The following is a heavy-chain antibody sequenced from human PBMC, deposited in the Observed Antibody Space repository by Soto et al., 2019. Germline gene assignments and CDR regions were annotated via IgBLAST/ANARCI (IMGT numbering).Heavy chain of an antibody. CDR1: GNSISTGAYY. J-gene: IGHJ4*02. D-gene: IGHD3-10*01. CDR3: AREGRSAAPQAGFDF. V-gene: IGHV4-31*03. Sequence: PSETLSLTCTVSGNSISTGAYYWSWLRQHPVKCLEWIGHIFYTGNTHYSPSLESRLTISVDTSKNQFSVKLSSVTVADTAIYYGAREGRSAAPQAGFDFWGQGTLVTVYS. CDR2: IFYTGNT.